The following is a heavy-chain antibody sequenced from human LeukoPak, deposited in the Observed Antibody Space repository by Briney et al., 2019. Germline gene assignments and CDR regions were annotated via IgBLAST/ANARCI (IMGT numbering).Heavy chain of an antibody. CDR2: IKQDGTEK. CDR1: GFTFNSYA. Sequence: GGSLRLSCAASGFTFNSYAMSWVRQAPGKGLDWVATIKQDGTEKYYVDSVKGRFTISRDNAKNSLFLQMNSLRAEDTAVYYCARDRNTDFWSGYYTNYFDYWGQGTLVTVSS. D-gene: IGHD3-3*01. CDR3: ARDRNTDFWSGYYTNYFDY. J-gene: IGHJ4*02. V-gene: IGHV3-7*01.